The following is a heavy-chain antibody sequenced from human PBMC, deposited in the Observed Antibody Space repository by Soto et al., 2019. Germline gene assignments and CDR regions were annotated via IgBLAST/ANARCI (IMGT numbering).Heavy chain of an antibody. J-gene: IGHJ5*02. D-gene: IGHD2-15*01. V-gene: IGHV1-69*13. CDR3: ARYCSGGSCYSAWFDP. Sequence: SVKVSCKASGGTFSSYAISWVRQAPGQGLEWMGGIIPIFGTANYAQKFQGRVTITADESTSTAYMELSSLRSEDTAVYYCARYCSGGSCYSAWFDPWGQGTLVTVSS. CDR1: GGTFSSYA. CDR2: IIPIFGTA.